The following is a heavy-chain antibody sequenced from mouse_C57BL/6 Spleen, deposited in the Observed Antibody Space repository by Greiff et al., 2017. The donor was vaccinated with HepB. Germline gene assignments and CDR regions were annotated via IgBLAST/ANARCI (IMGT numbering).Heavy chain of an antibody. CDR2: ISSGSSTI. D-gene: IGHD1-1*01. Sequence: EVKLQESGGGLVKPGGSLKLSCAASGFTFSDYGMHWVRQAPEKGLEWVAYISSGSSTIYYADTVKGRFTISRDNAKNTLFLQMTSLRSEDTAMYYCARITTVPYWYFDVWGTGTTVTVSS. CDR1: GFTFSDYG. CDR3: ARITTVPYWYFDV. J-gene: IGHJ1*03. V-gene: IGHV5-17*01.